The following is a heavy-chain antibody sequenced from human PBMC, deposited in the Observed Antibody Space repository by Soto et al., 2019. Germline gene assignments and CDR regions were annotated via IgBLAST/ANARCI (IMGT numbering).Heavy chain of an antibody. D-gene: IGHD4-17*01. CDR3: ARVGGGTKVTLHYFDN. V-gene: IGHV1-69*12. CDR1: GDTFSSYA. Sequence: QGQLVQSGAEVKKPGSSVKVSCKASGDTFSSYAISWVRQAPGQRLEWMGGIIPIFGTTSYAHNFLGRATITADESTSTVYMELSSLRSEDTAVYYCARVGGGTKVTLHYFDNWGQGTLVTVSP. CDR2: IIPIFGTT. J-gene: IGHJ4*02.